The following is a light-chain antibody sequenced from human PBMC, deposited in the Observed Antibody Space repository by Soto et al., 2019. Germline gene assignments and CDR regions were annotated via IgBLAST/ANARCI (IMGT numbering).Light chain of an antibody. CDR2: AAS. V-gene: IGKV1-39*01. Sequence: IHMTHSPSSLSASVLYRFTITFRSSQSISSYLNWYHQKPGKAPKLLIYAASSLQSGVPSRFSGSGSGTDFTLTISSLQPEDFATYYCQQSYSTPPITFGQGTRLEIK. J-gene: IGKJ5*01. CDR1: QSISSY. CDR3: QQSYSTPPIT.